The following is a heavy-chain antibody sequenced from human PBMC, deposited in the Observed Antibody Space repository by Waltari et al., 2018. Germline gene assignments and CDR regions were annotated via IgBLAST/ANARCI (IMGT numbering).Heavy chain of an antibody. J-gene: IGHJ4*02. D-gene: IGHD1-26*01. CDR3: VRDSDSGSYCDY. CDR2: IWYDGSNK. V-gene: IGHV3-33*01. Sequence: GQLVESGGGVVQPGRSLRLSCAASGFTFSSYGMHWVRQAPGKGLELVAVIWYDGSNKYYADSVKGRFTISRDNSKNTLYLQMNSLRAEDTAVYYCVRDSDSGSYCDYWGQGTLVTVSS. CDR1: GFTFSSYG.